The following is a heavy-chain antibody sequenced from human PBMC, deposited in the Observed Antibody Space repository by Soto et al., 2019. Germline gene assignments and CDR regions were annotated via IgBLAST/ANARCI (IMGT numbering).Heavy chain of an antibody. Sequence: QVQLQESGPGLVKPSETLSLTCSVSGGSISSFYWSWIRQPPGKGLEWIGYIYYSGSTNYNPSLKSRVTISVATSKNQFSLKLSSVTAADTAVYYCARFITMVRGVNKGFDYWGQGTLVTVSS. CDR3: ARFITMVRGVNKGFDY. J-gene: IGHJ4*02. V-gene: IGHV4-59*01. D-gene: IGHD3-10*01. CDR1: GGSISSFY. CDR2: IYYSGST.